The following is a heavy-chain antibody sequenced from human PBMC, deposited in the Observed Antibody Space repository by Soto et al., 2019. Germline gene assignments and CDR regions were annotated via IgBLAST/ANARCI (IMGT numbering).Heavy chain of an antibody. CDR3: ARDNPLNGNCFDP. J-gene: IGHJ5*02. Sequence: PGGSLRLSCAASGFTFSSYSMNWVRRAPGKGLEWVSSISTGSSYIYYAESVKGRFTISRDNAKNSLYLEMNSLRADDTAVYYCARDNPLNGNCFDPWGQGTLVTVSS. CDR2: ISTGSSYI. D-gene: IGHD1-1*01. CDR1: GFTFSSYS. V-gene: IGHV3-21*01.